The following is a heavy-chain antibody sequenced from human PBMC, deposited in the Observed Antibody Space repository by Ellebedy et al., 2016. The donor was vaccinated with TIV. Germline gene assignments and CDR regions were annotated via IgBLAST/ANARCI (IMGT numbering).Heavy chain of an antibody. V-gene: IGHV3-21*01. CDR2: ISSSTSSI. D-gene: IGHD3-22*01. Sequence: GGSLRLSCAASGFTLTTYNMNWVRQAPGKGLEWISSISSSTSSIYYADSVKGRFTISRVNAKNSLYLQMNSLRAEDTAVYHCARADGYYDSSNYFLDAFDIWGQGTMVTVSS. CDR1: GFTLTTYN. J-gene: IGHJ3*02. CDR3: ARADGYYDSSNYFLDAFDI.